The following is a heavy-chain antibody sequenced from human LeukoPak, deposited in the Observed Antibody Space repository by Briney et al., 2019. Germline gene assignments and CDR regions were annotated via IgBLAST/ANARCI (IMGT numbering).Heavy chain of an antibody. CDR2: MNPNSGNT. V-gene: IGHV1-8*03. CDR3: ARGDAIAGTTTDFFDAFDI. D-gene: IGHD1-7*01. Sequence: GASVKVSCKASGYTFTGYYMHWVRQAPGQGLEWMGWMNPNSGNTGYAQKFQGRVTITRNTSISTAYMELSSLRSEDTAVYYCARGDAIAGTTTDFFDAFDIWGQGTMVTVSS. CDR1: GYTFTGYY. J-gene: IGHJ3*02.